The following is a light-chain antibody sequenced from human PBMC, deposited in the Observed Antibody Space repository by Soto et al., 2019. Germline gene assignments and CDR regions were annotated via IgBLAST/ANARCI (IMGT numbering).Light chain of an antibody. CDR2: GAS. CDR3: QQYNNWPLLT. Sequence: EIVMTQSPATLSVSPGERATLSCRASQSVSSNLAWYQQKPGQAPRLLIYGASTRPTGIPARFSGSGSGTEVPLTISSLQSEDFAVYYCQQYNNWPLLTFGGGTKVEIK. V-gene: IGKV3-15*01. J-gene: IGKJ4*01. CDR1: QSVSSN.